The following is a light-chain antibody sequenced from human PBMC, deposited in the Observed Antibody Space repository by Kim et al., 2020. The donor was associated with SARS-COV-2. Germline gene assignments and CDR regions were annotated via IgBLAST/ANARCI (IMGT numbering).Light chain of an antibody. CDR3: QQYYSHPLT. Sequence: DIQMTQSPSSLSASVGDRLTLTCRASQDISNSLAWYQQKPGKAPKLLLSATSKLERGVPSRFSGSGSGTTYTLTISNLQPEVFATYYCQQYYSHPLTYGGGTKVDIK. CDR2: ATS. CDR1: QDISNS. V-gene: IGKV1-NL1*01. J-gene: IGKJ4*01.